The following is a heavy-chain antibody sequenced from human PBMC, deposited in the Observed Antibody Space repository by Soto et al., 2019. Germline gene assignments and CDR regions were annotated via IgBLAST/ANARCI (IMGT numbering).Heavy chain of an antibody. CDR2: INPNSGGT. V-gene: IGHV1-2*02. Sequence: GASVKVSCKASGYTFTGYYIHWVRQAPGQGLEWMGWINPNSGGTNYAQKFQGRVTMTRDTSISTAYMELSRLRSDDTAVYYCARAGSSGGSGLGWFDPWGQGTLVTVSS. CDR3: ARAGSSGGSGLGWFDP. CDR1: GYTFTGYY. J-gene: IGHJ5*02. D-gene: IGHD2-15*01.